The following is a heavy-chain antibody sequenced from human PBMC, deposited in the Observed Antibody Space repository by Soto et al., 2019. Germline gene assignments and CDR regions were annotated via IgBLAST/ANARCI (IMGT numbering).Heavy chain of an antibody. Sequence: SETLSLTCTVSGGSISSSSYYWGWIRQPPGKGLEWIGSIYYSGSTYYNPSLKSRVTISVDTSKNQFSLKLSSVTAADTAVYYCALDMITFGGVIVTSDYWGQGTLVTVSS. CDR1: GGSISSSSYY. D-gene: IGHD3-16*02. V-gene: IGHV4-39*01. J-gene: IGHJ4*02. CDR2: IYYSGST. CDR3: ALDMITFGGVIVTSDY.